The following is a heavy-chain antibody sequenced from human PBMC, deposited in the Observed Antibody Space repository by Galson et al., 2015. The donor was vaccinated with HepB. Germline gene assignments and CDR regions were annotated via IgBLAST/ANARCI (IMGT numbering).Heavy chain of an antibody. CDR2: IIPILGIA. V-gene: IGHV1-69*02. D-gene: IGHD3-22*01. CDR1: GGTFSSYT. CDR3: ARAQYYYDSSGYYWALSGWFDP. J-gene: IGHJ5*02. Sequence: SVKVSCKASGGTFSSYTISWVRQAPGQGLEWMGRIIPILGIANYAQKFQGRVTITADKSTSTAYMELSSLRSEDKAVYYCARAQYYYDSSGYYWALSGWFDPWGQGTLVTVSS.